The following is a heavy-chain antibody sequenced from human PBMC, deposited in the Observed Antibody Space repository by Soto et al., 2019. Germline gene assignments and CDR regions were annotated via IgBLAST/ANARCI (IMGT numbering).Heavy chain of an antibody. V-gene: IGHV1-69*02. D-gene: IGHD3-10*01. CDR1: GGTFSSYT. J-gene: IGHJ5*02. Sequence: QVQLVQSGAEVKKPGSSVKVSCKASGGTFSSYTISWVRQAPGQGLEWMGRIIPILGIANYAQKFQGRVTITAEKSTSLAYLELCRRRSEDTAGYYCATSGSVTQGNWFNPWGQGTLVTVSS. CDR2: IIPILGIA. CDR3: ATSGSVTQGNWFNP.